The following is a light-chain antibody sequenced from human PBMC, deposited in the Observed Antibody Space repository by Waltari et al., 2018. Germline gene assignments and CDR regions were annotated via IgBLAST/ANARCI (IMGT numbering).Light chain of an antibody. CDR3: QQCNTFSFN. V-gene: IGKV1-5*03. CDR1: QTINDL. CDR2: KAS. J-gene: IGKJ3*01. Sequence: DVQMTPSPPSLSASVGVRITITCRASQTINDLLAWYQQKPGKAPRLLIQKASVLESGVPSRFSGSGSGTEFTLTISSLQPDDIATYYCQQCNTFSFNFGPGTTVAI.